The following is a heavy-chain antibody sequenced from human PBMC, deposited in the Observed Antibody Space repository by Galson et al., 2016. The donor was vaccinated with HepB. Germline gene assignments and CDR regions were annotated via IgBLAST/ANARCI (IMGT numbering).Heavy chain of an antibody. CDR2: ISGSGAGT. D-gene: IGHD3-16*02. V-gene: IGHV3-23*01. Sequence: SLRLSCAASGFTFSTYAMSWVRQAPGKGLEWVSAISGSGAGTYYAGSVKGRFTISRDNSKNTLYLQMNSLRVEDTAVYYCAKGGPQAMITFGGFIADFDYWGQGALVTVSS. J-gene: IGHJ4*02. CDR1: GFTFSTYA. CDR3: AKGGPQAMITFGGFIADFDY.